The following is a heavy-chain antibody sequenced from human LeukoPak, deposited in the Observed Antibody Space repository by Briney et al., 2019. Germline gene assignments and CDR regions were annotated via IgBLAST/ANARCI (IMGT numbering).Heavy chain of an antibody. V-gene: IGHV3-23*01. CDR3: AKAPLGRCTGVICYYFDY. CDR2: ISGSDGST. D-gene: IGHD2-15*01. CDR1: GLTFSSYG. J-gene: IGHJ4*02. Sequence: GGSLRFSCAAFGLTFSSYGMSWFRQAPGKGLDWGSGISGSDGSTYYADSVKGRFTISRDNSKNTLYLQMNSLRPEDAAVYYCAKAPLGRCTGVICYYFDYWGQGTLVTVSS.